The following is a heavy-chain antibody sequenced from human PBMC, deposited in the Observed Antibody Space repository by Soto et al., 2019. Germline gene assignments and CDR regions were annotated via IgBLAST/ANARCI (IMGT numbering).Heavy chain of an antibody. Sequence: GASVKVSCKASGYTLTNFGVTWVRRAPGQGLEWMGWISAYTDTPNYAQKFQGRVTMTIDTSTSTAYMDLRSLTSDDTAVYYCARVIPGVEAWFDPWGQGTLVTVSS. V-gene: IGHV1-18*01. CDR1: GYTLTNFG. CDR2: ISAYTDTP. D-gene: IGHD2-2*01. CDR3: ARVIPGVEAWFDP. J-gene: IGHJ5*02.